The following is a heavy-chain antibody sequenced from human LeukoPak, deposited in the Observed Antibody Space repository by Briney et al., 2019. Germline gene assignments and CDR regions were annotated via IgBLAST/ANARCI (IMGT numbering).Heavy chain of an antibody. V-gene: IGHV1-18*01. D-gene: IGHD3-22*01. CDR2: ISAYNGNT. Sequence: ASVKVSCKASGYTFTSYGISWVRQAPGQGLEWMGWISAYNGNTNYAQKFQGRVTMTTDTSTSTAYMELRSLRSDDTAVYYCARRLSGYYYDSSGSIHLDYWGQGTLVTVSS. CDR3: ARRLSGYYYDSSGSIHLDY. J-gene: IGHJ4*02. CDR1: GYTFTSYG.